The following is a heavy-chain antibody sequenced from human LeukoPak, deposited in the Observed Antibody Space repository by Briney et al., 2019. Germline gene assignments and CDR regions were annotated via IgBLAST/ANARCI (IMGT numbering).Heavy chain of an antibody. CDR3: AKDAQRGFDFSNSLES. Sequence: TGGSLRLSCATSGFTFSHYGMHWVRQAPGKGLEWVAVIWSDGTGKYYGDSVKGRFTISRDNSKKTVYLQMNSLRVEDTAVYYCAKDAQRGFDFSNSLESWGQGTLVTVSS. D-gene: IGHD4-11*01. CDR2: IWSDGTGK. CDR1: GFTFSHYG. V-gene: IGHV3-33*06. J-gene: IGHJ4*02.